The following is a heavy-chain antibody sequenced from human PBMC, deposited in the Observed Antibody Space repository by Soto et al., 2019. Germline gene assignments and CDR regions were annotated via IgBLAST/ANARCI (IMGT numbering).Heavy chain of an antibody. Sequence: SEPLSLTYAGSGWAFSGSYWSCIRQPPGQGLEWIGEINHSGSTNYNPSLKSRVTISVDTSKNQFSLKLSSVTAADTAVYYCARGPSVALMVRDKPRFDPWGQGTLVTVS. V-gene: IGHV4-34*01. CDR2: INHSGST. CDR3: ARGPSVALMVRDKPRFDP. J-gene: IGHJ5*02. D-gene: IGHD3-10*01. CDR1: GWAFSGSY.